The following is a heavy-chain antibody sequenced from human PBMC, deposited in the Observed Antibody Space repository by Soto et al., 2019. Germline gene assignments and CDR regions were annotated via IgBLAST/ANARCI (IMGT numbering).Heavy chain of an antibody. D-gene: IGHD3-3*01. J-gene: IGHJ5*02. V-gene: IGHV4-31*03. CDR2: IYYSGST. CDR3: ARDALITIFGVKENWFDP. Sequence: TLSLTCTVSCGSISSGGYYWSWIRQHPGKGLEWIGYIYYSGSTYYNPSLKSRVTISVDTSKNQFSLKLSSVTAADTAVYYCARDALITIFGVKENWFDPWGQGTLVTV. CDR1: CGSISSGGYY.